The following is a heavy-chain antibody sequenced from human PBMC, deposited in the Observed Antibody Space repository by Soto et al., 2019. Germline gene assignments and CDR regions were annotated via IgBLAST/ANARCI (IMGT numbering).Heavy chain of an antibody. J-gene: IGHJ6*02. CDR3: AREQVILGSYGMDV. Sequence: QVQLVQSGAEVKKPGSSVKVSCKASGGTFSSYTISWVRQAPGQGLEWMGRIIPILGIADYAQKFQGRVTITADKSTRTAYRELNSLRSDDTGVYYCAREQVILGSYGMDVWGHGNTVTVSS. CDR1: GGTFSSYT. D-gene: IGHD3-10*01. CDR2: IIPILGIA. V-gene: IGHV1-69*08.